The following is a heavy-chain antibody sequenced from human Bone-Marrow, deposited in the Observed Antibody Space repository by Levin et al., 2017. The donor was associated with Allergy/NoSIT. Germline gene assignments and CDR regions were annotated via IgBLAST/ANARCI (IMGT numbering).Heavy chain of an antibody. V-gene: IGHV3-23*01. CDR1: GFTFSLSA. Sequence: ASVKVSCAASGFTFSLSAMNWVRQAPGKGLEWVSAVSGGGDRTHYADSVKGRFTISRDNSKNILSLQMNMLTAEDTAVYYCAKGPKIAATGVSWFDPWGQGTLVTVSS. CDR2: VSGGGDRT. CDR3: AKGPKIAATGVSWFDP. J-gene: IGHJ5*02. D-gene: IGHD6-25*01.